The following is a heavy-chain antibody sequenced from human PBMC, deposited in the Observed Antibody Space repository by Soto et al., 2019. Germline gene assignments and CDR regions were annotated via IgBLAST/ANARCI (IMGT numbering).Heavy chain of an antibody. CDR1: GYTFTSYG. Sequence: QVQLVQSGAEVKKPGASVKVSCKASGYTFTSYGISWVRQAPGQGLEWMGWISAYNGNTNYAQKLQGRVTMTTDTPTSTANMELRSLRSDGTAVYYCARTDIVVVVAALLYHYYGMDVWGQGTTVTVSS. J-gene: IGHJ6*02. CDR2: ISAYNGNT. V-gene: IGHV1-18*01. D-gene: IGHD2-15*01. CDR3: ARTDIVVVVAALLYHYYGMDV.